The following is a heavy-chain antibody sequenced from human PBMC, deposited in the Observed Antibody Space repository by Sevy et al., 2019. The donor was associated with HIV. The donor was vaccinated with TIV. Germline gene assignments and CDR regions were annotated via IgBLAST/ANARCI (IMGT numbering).Heavy chain of an antibody. CDR3: ARSRSPKRLPLLYSGYDHMTAHFFDY. Sequence: SETLSLTCAVYGESVSSSYWTWIRQPPGGGLDWVGEVDHSGGTSYNPSLKSRATVSLDTSKRQFSLKLNSVTAADTAVYFCARSRSPKRLPLLYSGYDHMTAHFFDYWGQGALVTVSS. CDR1: GESVSSSY. V-gene: IGHV4-34*01. D-gene: IGHD5-12*01. J-gene: IGHJ4*02. CDR2: VDHSGGT.